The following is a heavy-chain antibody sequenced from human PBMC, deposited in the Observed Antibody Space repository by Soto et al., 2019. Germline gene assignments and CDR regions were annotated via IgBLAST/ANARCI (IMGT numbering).Heavy chain of an antibody. Sequence: GGSLRLSCAASGFTFDNLDMNWVRQSPGKGLEWVATISGRGDSIYYVGSVQGRFSISRDNSKNTLYLQMNSLRAEDTAMYYCAKMPRLRSQSDFWGQGTLVTVSS. CDR1: GFTFDNLD. CDR3: AKMPRLRSQSDF. V-gene: IGHV3-23*01. J-gene: IGHJ4*02. CDR2: ISGRGDSI. D-gene: IGHD4-17*01.